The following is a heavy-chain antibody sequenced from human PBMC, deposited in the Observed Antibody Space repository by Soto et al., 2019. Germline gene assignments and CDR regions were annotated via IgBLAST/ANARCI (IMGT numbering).Heavy chain of an antibody. CDR2: ISYDGSNK. V-gene: IGHV3-30-3*01. CDR1: GFTFSSYA. J-gene: IGHJ4*02. CDR3: ARDLSVAAAGFYDY. D-gene: IGHD6-13*01. Sequence: QVQLVESGGGVVQPGRSLRLSCAASGFTFSSYAMHWVRQAPGKGLEWVAVISYDGSNKYYADSVKGRFTISRDNSKNTLYLEMNSLRAEDTAVYYRARDLSVAAAGFYDYRGQGTLVTVSS.